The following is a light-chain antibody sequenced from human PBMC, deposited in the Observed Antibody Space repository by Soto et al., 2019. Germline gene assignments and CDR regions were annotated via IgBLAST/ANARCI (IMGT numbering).Light chain of an antibody. CDR1: SSNIGAGYV. CDR3: QSYDSSLSNYV. CDR2: GNS. J-gene: IGLJ1*01. V-gene: IGLV1-40*01. Sequence: QSVLTQPPSVSGAPGQRVTISCAGSSSNIGAGYVVNWYQRLPGTAPKLLIDGNSNRPSGVPDRFCGSKASLAITGLQAEDEGDYDCQSYDSSLSNYVFGTGTKLTVL.